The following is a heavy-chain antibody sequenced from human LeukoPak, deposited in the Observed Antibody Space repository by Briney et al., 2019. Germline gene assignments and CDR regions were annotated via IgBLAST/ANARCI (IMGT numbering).Heavy chain of an antibody. V-gene: IGHV3-9*03. CDR3: AKDGGSGWLGYMDV. CDR2: ISWNSGSI. J-gene: IGHJ6*03. CDR1: GFTFSSYA. Sequence: PGGSLRLSCAASGFTFSSYAMTWVRQAPGKGLEWVSGISWNSGSIGYADSVKGRFTISRDNAKNSLYLQMNSLRAEDMALYYCAKDGGSGWLGYMDVWGKGTTVTVSS. D-gene: IGHD6-19*01.